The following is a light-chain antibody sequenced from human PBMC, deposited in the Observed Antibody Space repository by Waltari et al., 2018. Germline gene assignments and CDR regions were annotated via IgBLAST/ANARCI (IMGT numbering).Light chain of an antibody. CDR1: SSDIGSYNF. V-gene: IGLV2-8*01. CDR2: DVI. CDR3: SSHAGSTAV. J-gene: IGLJ2*01. Sequence: QSVLTQPPSVSGSPGQSVTMSCTGTSSDIGSYNFVSCYQQHPGKAPKLVIYDVITRPSGVPDRFSGSKSGNTASLTVSGLQAEDEADYYCSSHAGSTAVFGGGTKLTVL.